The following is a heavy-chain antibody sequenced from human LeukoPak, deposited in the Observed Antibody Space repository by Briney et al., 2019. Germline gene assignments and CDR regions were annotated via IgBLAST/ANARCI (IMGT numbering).Heavy chain of an antibody. CDR2: INHSGST. CDR1: AFSVGSNY. J-gene: IGHJ3*02. D-gene: IGHD3-10*01. Sequence: PGGSLRLSCAASAFSVGSNYMTWVRQPPGKGLEWIGEINHSGSTNYNPSLKSRVTISVDTSKNQFSLRLSSVTAADTAVYYCARDNPVRGVIISHAFDIWGQGTMVTVSS. CDR3: ARDNPVRGVIISHAFDI. V-gene: IGHV4-34*01.